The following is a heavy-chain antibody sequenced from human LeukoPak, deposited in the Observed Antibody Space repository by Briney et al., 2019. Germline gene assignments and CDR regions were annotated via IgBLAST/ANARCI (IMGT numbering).Heavy chain of an antibody. Sequence: PSETLSLTCAVYGGSFSGYYWSWIRQPPGKGLEWIGEINHSGSTNYNPSLKSRVTISVDTSKNQFSLKLSSVTAADTAVYYCARPAVPYSSSWYYFDYWGQGTLVTVSS. CDR3: ARPAVPYSSSWYYFDY. V-gene: IGHV4-34*01. CDR2: INHSGST. D-gene: IGHD6-13*01. CDR1: GGSFSGYY. J-gene: IGHJ4*02.